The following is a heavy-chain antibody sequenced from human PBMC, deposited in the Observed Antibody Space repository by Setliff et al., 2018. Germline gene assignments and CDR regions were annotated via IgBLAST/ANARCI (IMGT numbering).Heavy chain of an antibody. V-gene: IGHV4-59*01. D-gene: IGHD2-21*02. CDR2: IYYTGST. CDR1: GFTFSGSA. CDR3: ARGLTCSGADCFFFYDSTSDYYYMDV. J-gene: IGHJ6*03. Sequence: PGGSLRLSCAASGFTFSGSAVHWVRQAPGKGPEWIGYIYYTGSTKHNPSLKSRVTMSVDTSKNQFSLKLTSVTAADTAVYYCARGLTCSGADCFFFYDSTSDYYYMDVWGNGTPVTVSS.